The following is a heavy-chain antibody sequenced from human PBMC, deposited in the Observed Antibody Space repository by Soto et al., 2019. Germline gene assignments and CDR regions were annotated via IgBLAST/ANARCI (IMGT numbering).Heavy chain of an antibody. CDR2: ISSSSSYI. J-gene: IGHJ3*02. CDR3: ARDLGYYDSSGRRSAFDI. V-gene: IGHV3-21*01. Sequence: EVQLVESGGGLVKPGGSLRLSCAASGFTFSSYSMNWVRQAPGKGLEWVSSISSSSSYIYYADSVKGRFTISRDNAKISLYLQMNSRRAEDTAVYYCARDLGYYDSSGRRSAFDIWGQGTMVTVSS. CDR1: GFTFSSYS. D-gene: IGHD3-22*01.